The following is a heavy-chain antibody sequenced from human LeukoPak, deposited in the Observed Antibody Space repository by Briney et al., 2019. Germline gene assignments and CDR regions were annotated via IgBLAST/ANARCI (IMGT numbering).Heavy chain of an antibody. Sequence: PGGSPRLSCAASGFTFSSYWMHWVRQAPGKGLVWVSRINTDGSSTSYADSVKGRFTISRDNAKNTLYLQMNSLRAEDTAVYYCARVLRAGWFDPRGQRTLVTVSS. J-gene: IGHJ5*02. CDR1: GFTFSSYW. V-gene: IGHV3-74*01. CDR2: INTDGSST. CDR3: ARVLRAGWFDP. D-gene: IGHD6-13*01.